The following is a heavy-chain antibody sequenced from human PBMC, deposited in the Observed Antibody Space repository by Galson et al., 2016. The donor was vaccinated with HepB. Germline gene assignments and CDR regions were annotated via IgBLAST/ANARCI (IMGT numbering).Heavy chain of an antibody. J-gene: IGHJ4*02. V-gene: IGHV3-23*01. CDR2: ISATGSST. CDR3: ATNGPQLYFNWLNSFDY. D-gene: IGHD3-9*01. CDR1: RFTSSTYA. Sequence: SLRLSCAASRFTSSTYAMSWVRQAPGKGLEWVSAISATGSSTYYADSVKGRFTISKDNSKNTLYLQMNGLRTEDTAIYYCATNGPQLYFNWLNSFDYWGQGTLVTVSS.